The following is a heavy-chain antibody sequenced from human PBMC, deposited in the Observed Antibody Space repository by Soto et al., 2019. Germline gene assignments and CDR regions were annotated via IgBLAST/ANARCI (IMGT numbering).Heavy chain of an antibody. Sequence: PSETLSLTCVVSGGSLSDYFWSWIRQPPGMALEWIGEINHSGSTNYNPSLKSRVTISVDTSKNQFSLKLSSVTAADTAVYYCARHGVEQQYYYYMDVWGKGTTVTVSS. J-gene: IGHJ6*03. V-gene: IGHV4-34*01. D-gene: IGHD6-13*01. CDR3: ARHGVEQQYYYYMDV. CDR1: GGSLSDYF. CDR2: INHSGST.